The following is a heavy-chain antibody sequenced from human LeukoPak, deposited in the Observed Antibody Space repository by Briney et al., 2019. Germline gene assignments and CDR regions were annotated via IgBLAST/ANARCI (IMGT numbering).Heavy chain of an antibody. CDR2: IKQDGSEQ. J-gene: IGHJ4*02. CDR3: ARDGFVGAADY. CDR1: GFIFSGYR. D-gene: IGHD6-13*01. Sequence: GGSLRLSCAASGFIFSGYRMNWVRQAPGKGLEWVANIKQDGSEQHYVDSVRGRFTISRDNAKNSLYLQMSSLRVEDTAVYCCARDGFVGAADYWGQGTLVTVSS. V-gene: IGHV3-7*01.